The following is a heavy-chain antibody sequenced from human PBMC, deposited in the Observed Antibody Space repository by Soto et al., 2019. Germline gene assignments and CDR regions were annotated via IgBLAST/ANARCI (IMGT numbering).Heavy chain of an antibody. J-gene: IGHJ4*02. Sequence: VQLVESGGGLVKPGGSLRLSCAASGFTFSNAWMSWVRQAPGKGLEWVGRIKSKTDVGTTDYAAPVKGRFTISRDDSKNTLYLQMNSLKTEDTAVYYCTTCLPPMASPGYWGQGTLVTVSS. V-gene: IGHV3-15*01. CDR1: GFTFSNAW. CDR2: IKSKTDVGTT. CDR3: TTCLPPMASPGY.